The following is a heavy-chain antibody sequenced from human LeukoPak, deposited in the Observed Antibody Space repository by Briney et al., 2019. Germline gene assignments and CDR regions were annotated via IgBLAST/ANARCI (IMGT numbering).Heavy chain of an antibody. J-gene: IGHJ4*02. CDR3: ARGVVSIAARPPYFDY. CDR2: ISSGNSYI. V-gene: IGHV3-21*01. CDR1: GFTFNSYS. Sequence: GGSLRLSCAASGFTFNSYSMNWVRQAPGKGMERVSSISSGNSYIYYVASVKGRFTISRDNAKNSLYLQMNSLRAEDTAVYYCARGVVSIAARPPYFDYWGQGTLVTVSS. D-gene: IGHD6-6*01.